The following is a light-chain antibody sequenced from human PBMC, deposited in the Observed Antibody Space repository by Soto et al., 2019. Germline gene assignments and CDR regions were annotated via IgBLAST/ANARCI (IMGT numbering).Light chain of an antibody. CDR2: DVS. J-gene: IGLJ1*01. Sequence: QSALTQPASVSGSPGQSITISCTGTSSDVGGYNYVSWYQQHPGKAPKLMIYDVSNRPSGGSNRFSGSKSGNTASLTISVLQTENEAQYYCRSYPSSRTSGFRPGTKVTVL. CDR3: RSYPSSRTSG. V-gene: IGLV2-14*01. CDR1: SSDVGGYNY.